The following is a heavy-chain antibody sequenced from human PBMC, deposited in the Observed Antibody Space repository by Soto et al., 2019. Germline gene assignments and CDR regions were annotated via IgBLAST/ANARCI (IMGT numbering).Heavy chain of an antibody. Sequence: GGSLRLSCATSGFTFSNAWMNWVRQAPGKGLEWVGRIKSKTDGGTIDYPAPVKGRFTISRDDSRNTLYLQMNSLKTEDTAVYYCTTAQPHGTDYWGQGTPVTVSS. V-gene: IGHV3-15*01. D-gene: IGHD6-13*01. CDR2: IKSKTDGGTI. CDR3: TTAQPHGTDY. CDR1: GFTFSNAW. J-gene: IGHJ4*01.